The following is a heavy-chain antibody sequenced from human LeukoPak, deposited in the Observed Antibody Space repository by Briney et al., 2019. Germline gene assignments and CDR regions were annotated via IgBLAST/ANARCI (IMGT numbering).Heavy chain of an antibody. D-gene: IGHD3-22*01. CDR1: GYTFTSYG. V-gene: IGHV1-18*01. J-gene: IGHJ6*03. CDR2: ISAYNGNT. CDR3: ARAWGYYDSSGYYYPRYYYYYMDV. Sequence: ASVKVSCKASGYTFTSYGISWVRQAPGQGLEWMGWISAYNGNTNYAQKLQGRVTMTTDTSTSTAYMELRGLRSDDTAVYYCARAWGYYDSSGYYYPRYYYYYMDVWGKGTTVTVSS.